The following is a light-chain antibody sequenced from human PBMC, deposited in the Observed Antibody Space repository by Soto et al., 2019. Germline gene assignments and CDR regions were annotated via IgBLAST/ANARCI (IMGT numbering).Light chain of an antibody. V-gene: IGKV1-5*01. CDR2: DAS. Sequence: DIQMTQSPSTLSASVGDRVTISVRASQSISSSLAWYQQKPGKAPKLLIYDASSLESGVPSTFSGSGFGTDFTLTISSLQDEDFASYFCQQLRSYPSTFGGGTKVDIK. CDR1: QSISSS. J-gene: IGKJ4*01. CDR3: QQLRSYPST.